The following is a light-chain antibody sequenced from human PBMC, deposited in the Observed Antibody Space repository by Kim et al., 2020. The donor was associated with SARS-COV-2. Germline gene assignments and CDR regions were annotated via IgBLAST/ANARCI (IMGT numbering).Light chain of an antibody. CDR1: SGYSNYK. V-gene: IGLV9-49*01. CDR3: GADQASGSNFALV. CDR2: VGTGGIVG. Sequence: QPVLTQPPSASASLGASVTLTCTLSSGYSNYKVDWYQQRPGKGPRFVMRVGTGGIVGSKGDGIPDRFSVLGSGLNRSLTIKNIQEEDESDYHCGADQASGSNFALVFGGGTQLTVL. J-gene: IGLJ3*02.